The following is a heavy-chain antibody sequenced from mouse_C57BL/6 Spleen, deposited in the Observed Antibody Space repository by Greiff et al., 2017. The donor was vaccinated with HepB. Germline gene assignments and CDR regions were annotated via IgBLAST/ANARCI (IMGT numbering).Heavy chain of an antibody. Sequence: VQLQQSGPGLVKPSQSLSLTCSVTGYSITSGYYWNWIRQFPGNKLEWMGYISYDGSNNYNPSLKNRISITRDTSKNQFFLKLNSVTTEDTATYYCARESNYEKSFAYWGQGTLVTVSA. D-gene: IGHD2-5*01. J-gene: IGHJ3*01. CDR2: ISYDGSN. V-gene: IGHV3-6*01. CDR3: ARESNYEKSFAY. CDR1: GYSITSGYY.